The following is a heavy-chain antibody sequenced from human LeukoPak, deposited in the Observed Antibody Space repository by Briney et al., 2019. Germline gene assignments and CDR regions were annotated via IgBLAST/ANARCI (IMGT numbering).Heavy chain of an antibody. CDR2: IWYDGSNK. D-gene: IGHD3-10*01. CDR3: ARAYYYGSGSYYTRGDYYYYYGMDV. J-gene: IGHJ6*02. CDR1: GFTFSSYG. V-gene: IGHV3-33*01. Sequence: GRSLRLSCAASGFTFSSYGMPWVRQAPGKGLEWVAVIWYDGSNKYYADSVKGRFTISRDNSKNTLYLQMNSLRAEDTAVYYCARAYYYGSGSYYTRGDYYYYYGMDVWGQGTTVTVSS.